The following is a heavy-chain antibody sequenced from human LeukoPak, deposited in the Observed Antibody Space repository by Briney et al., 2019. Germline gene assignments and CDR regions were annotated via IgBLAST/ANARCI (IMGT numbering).Heavy chain of an antibody. Sequence: GGSLRLSCSASVYIFNNYAMHWVRQAPGKGLEYVSGININGGSTSYADSVKGRFTISRDNSKSTLYLQMHSLRPDDTAVFYCVKNMVTFGGLIRTGAFDIWGQGTMVTVSS. CDR1: VYIFNNYA. CDR3: VKNMVTFGGLIRTGAFDI. J-gene: IGHJ3*02. D-gene: IGHD3-16*01. V-gene: IGHV3-64D*06. CDR2: ININGGST.